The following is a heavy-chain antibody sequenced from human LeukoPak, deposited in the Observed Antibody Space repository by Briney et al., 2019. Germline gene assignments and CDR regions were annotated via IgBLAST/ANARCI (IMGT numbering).Heavy chain of an antibody. CDR3: ARAEVVSYYYDSSGYYHH. D-gene: IGHD3-22*01. J-gene: IGHJ5*02. V-gene: IGHV3-74*01. Sequence: GGSLRLSCAASGFTFSTSWMHWVRQAPGKGLVWVSRINSDGSTTTYADSVKGRFAISRDNAKNTVYLQMNSLRAEDTAVYYCARAEVVSYYYDSSGYYHHWGQGTLVTVSS. CDR2: INSDGSTT. CDR1: GFTFSTSW.